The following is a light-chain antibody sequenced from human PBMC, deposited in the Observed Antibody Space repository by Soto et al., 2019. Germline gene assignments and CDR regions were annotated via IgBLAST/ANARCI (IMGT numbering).Light chain of an antibody. Sequence: EIVMTQSPATLSVSPGERATLSCRASQSISSNLAWYQQKPGQAPRLLIYGESTRATGIPARFSGSGSGTEFTLTISSQQSEDFAVYYCQQYNNWPPWTFGQGTKVEIK. CDR1: QSISSN. CDR2: GES. J-gene: IGKJ1*01. CDR3: QQYNNWPPWT. V-gene: IGKV3D-15*01.